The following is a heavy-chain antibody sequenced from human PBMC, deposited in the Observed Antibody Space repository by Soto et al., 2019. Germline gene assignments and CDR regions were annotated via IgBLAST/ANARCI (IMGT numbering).Heavy chain of an antibody. CDR2: ISSSGSTI. J-gene: IGHJ4*02. D-gene: IGHD2-15*01. CDR1: GFTFSSYE. V-gene: IGHV3-48*03. Sequence: GGSLRLSCAASGFTFSSYEMNWVRQAPGKGLEWVSYISSSGSTIYYADSVKGRFTISRDNAKNSLYLQMNSLRAEDTAVYYCARGAKYGGNLFDYWGQGTLVTVSS. CDR3: ARGAKYGGNLFDY.